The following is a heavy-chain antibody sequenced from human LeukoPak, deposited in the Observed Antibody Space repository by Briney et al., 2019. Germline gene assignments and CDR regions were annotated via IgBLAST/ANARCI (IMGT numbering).Heavy chain of an antibody. J-gene: IGHJ4*02. Sequence: SETLSLTCAVYGGSFSGYYWSWIRRPPGKGLEWIGEINHSGSTNYNPSLKSRVTISVDTSKNQFSLKLSSVTAADTAVYYCARGQIVRYDSWGQGTLVTVSS. CDR2: INHSGST. CDR3: ARGQIVRYDS. V-gene: IGHV4-34*01. CDR1: GGSFSGYY. D-gene: IGHD3-22*01.